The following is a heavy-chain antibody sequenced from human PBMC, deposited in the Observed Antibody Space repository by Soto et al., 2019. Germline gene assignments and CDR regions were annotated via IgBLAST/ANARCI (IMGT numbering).Heavy chain of an antibody. V-gene: IGHV3-21*01. CDR3: ARDAYSYASGFDP. CDR2: ISSSSSYI. D-gene: IGHD5-18*01. CDR1: GFTFSSYS. Sequence: GGSLRLSCAASGFTFSSYSMNWVRQAPGKGLEWVSSISSSSSYIYYADSVKGLFTISRDNAKNSLYLQMNSLRAEDTAVYYCARDAYSYASGFDPWAQGTLVTGSS. J-gene: IGHJ5*02.